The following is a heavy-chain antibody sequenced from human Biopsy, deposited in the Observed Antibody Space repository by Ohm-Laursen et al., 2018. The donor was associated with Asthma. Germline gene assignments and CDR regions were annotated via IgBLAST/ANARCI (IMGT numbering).Heavy chain of an antibody. V-gene: IGHV1-69*01. CDR3: ARCQVGYSSGWSLLLKKIYYSGMDV. Sequence: SSVKVSCKAPGGTFSNFAISWVRQAPGQGLEWLGGIITVFGNTNYAQKFQGRVTITADESASTAYMEVISLRSEDTAIYYCARCQVGYSSGWSLLLKKIYYSGMDVWGQGTAVTVSS. CDR1: GGTFSNFA. CDR2: IITVFGNT. J-gene: IGHJ6*02. D-gene: IGHD6-19*01.